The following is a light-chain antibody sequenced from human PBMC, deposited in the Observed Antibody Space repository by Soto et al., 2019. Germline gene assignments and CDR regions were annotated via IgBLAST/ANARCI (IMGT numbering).Light chain of an antibody. CDR1: QSISSY. J-gene: IGKJ2*01. CDR2: AAS. CDR3: QQSYSTPT. Sequence: DIQMTQSPSSLSASVGDRVTITCRASQSISSYLNWYQQKPGKAPKLLIYAASSLQSGVPSRFSGSGSGTDFTRTISSLQPEDFATDYCQQSYSTPTFGQGTKLEIK. V-gene: IGKV1-39*01.